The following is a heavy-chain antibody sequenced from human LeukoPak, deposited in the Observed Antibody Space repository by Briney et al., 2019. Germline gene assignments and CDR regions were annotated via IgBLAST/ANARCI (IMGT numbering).Heavy chain of an antibody. CDR3: ARRAVCSGGSCEYFDY. CDR1: GYSFTNYW. CDR2: IDPGDSDT. Sequence: GESLKISCQVSGYSFTNYWIGWVRQMPGKGLEWMGSIDPGDSDTRYSPSFQGQVIISADKDISTAYLQWSSLKASDPAMYYCARRAVCSGGSCEYFDYWGQGTLVTVSS. D-gene: IGHD2-15*01. J-gene: IGHJ4*02. V-gene: IGHV5-51*01.